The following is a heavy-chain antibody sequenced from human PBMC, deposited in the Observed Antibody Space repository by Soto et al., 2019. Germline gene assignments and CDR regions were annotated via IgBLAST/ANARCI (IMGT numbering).Heavy chain of an antibody. D-gene: IGHD5-18*01. CDR2: ISYDGRNK. CDR1: GFTFSSYG. J-gene: IGHJ4*02. CDR3: PILAVDNDMVIDS. Sequence: QVQLVESGGGVVQPGRSLRLSCAASGFTFSSYGMHWVRQAPGKGLEWVAVISYDGRNKFYADSVKGRFTISRDNSKNTPFLQMTSLRPRDTDVYYCPILAVDNDMVIDSWRQGTLVTVSA. V-gene: IGHV3-30*03.